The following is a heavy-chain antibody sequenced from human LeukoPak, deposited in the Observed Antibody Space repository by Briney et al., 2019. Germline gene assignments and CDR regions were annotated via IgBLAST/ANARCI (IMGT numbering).Heavy chain of an antibody. D-gene: IGHD2-15*01. CDR3: ARAYCSGGSCYRAFVY. CDR1: GGSISSYY. J-gene: IGHJ4*02. CDR2: IYYSGST. Sequence: PSETLSLTCTVSGGSISSYYWSWIRQPPGKGLEWTGYIYYSGSTNYNPSLKSRVTISVDTSKNQFSLKLSSVTAADTAVYYCARAYCSGGSCYRAFVYWGQGTLVTVSS. V-gene: IGHV4-59*01.